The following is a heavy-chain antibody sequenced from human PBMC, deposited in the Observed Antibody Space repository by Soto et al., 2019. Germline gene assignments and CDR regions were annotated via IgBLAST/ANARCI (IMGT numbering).Heavy chain of an antibody. CDR1: GLTFSSYS. CDR3: VASPEGTWFMRD. CDR2: ISSGDSYI. J-gene: IGHJ4*02. V-gene: IGHV3-21*01. Sequence: EVQLVESGGGLVKPGGSLRLSCAASGLTFSSYSMNWVRQAPGKGLEWVSSISSGDSYIYYADSVRGRFTISRDNAENSLHLQMNSLRVEDTAVYYCVASPEGTWFMRDWGQGALVTVSS. D-gene: IGHD1-7*01.